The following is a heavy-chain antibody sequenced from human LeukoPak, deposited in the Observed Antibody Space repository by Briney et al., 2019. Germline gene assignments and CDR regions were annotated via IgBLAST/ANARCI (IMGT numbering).Heavy chain of an antibody. Sequence: GGSLRLSCAASGFAFSNAWMTWVRQAPGKGLEWVANIKQDGSEKYYVDSVKGRFTISRDNAKNSLYLLMNSLRGEDTAVYYCARDLATAGKFDPWGQGTLVTVSS. CDR2: IKQDGSEK. CDR1: GFAFSNAW. J-gene: IGHJ5*02. D-gene: IGHD6-13*01. CDR3: ARDLATAGKFDP. V-gene: IGHV3-7*01.